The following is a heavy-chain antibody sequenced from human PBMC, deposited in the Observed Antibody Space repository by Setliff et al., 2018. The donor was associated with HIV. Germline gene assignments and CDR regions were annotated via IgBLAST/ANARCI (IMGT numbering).Heavy chain of an antibody. CDR2: INPNSGGT. V-gene: IGHV1-2*02. Sequence: ASVKVSCKASGYTFTGYYMHWVRQAPGQGLEWMGWINPNSGGTNYAQKFQGRVTMTRDTSISTAYMELSRLRSDDTAVYYCAATKGDWDRLLDAFDIWGQGTMVTVS. CDR3: AATKGDWDRLLDAFDI. D-gene: IGHD2-21*02. J-gene: IGHJ3*02. CDR1: GYTFTGYY.